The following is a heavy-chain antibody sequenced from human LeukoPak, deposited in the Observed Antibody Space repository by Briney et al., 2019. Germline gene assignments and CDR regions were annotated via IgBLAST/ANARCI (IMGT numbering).Heavy chain of an antibody. CDR2: ISAYNGNT. CDR1: GYTFTSYG. J-gene: IGHJ3*02. D-gene: IGHD1-26*01. V-gene: IGHV1-18*01. Sequence: ASVKVSCKASGYTFTSYGISWVRQAPGQGLEWMGWISAYNGNTNYAQKLQGRVTMTTDTSTSTAYMELRSLRSDDTAVYYCAKPADSGSYPEVGAFDIWGQGTMVTVSS. CDR3: AKPADSGSYPEVGAFDI.